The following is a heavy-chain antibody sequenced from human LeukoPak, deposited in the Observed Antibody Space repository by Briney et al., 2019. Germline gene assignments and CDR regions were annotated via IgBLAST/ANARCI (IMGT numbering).Heavy chain of an antibody. D-gene: IGHD6-19*01. Sequence: GESLKISCKASGYSFTSYWIGWVRQMPGKGLEWMGIIYPSDSDTRYSPSFQGQVTISADKSISTAYLQWSSLTASDTAMYYCARHRPYSSGWRHFDYWGQGTLVTVSS. CDR2: IYPSDSDT. CDR3: ARHRPYSSGWRHFDY. CDR1: GYSFTSYW. J-gene: IGHJ4*02. V-gene: IGHV5-51*01.